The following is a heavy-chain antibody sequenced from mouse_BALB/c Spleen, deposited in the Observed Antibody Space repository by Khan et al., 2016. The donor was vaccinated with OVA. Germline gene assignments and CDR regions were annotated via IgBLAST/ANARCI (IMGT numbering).Heavy chain of an antibody. D-gene: IGHD1-1*02. CDR2: IWGGGTT. Sequence: QVQLKQSGPGLVAPSQNLSITCTVSGFSLTDYGVSWIRQPPGMGLEWLGVIWGGGTTYYNSALKSRLSISKDNSKSQVFLKMNSLQTDDTAMYYCAKGLWSHYFSFDYWGQGASVTVSS. J-gene: IGHJ4*01. CDR1: GFSLTDYG. V-gene: IGHV2-6-5*01. CDR3: AKGLWSHYFSFDY.